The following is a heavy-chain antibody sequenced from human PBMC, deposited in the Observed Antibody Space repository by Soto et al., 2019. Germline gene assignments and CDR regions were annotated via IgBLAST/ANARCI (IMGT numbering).Heavy chain of an antibody. CDR1: GDSVSSDSAA. V-gene: IGHV6-1*01. CDR2: TYYRSKWYN. D-gene: IGHD6-19*01. CDR3: ARTTWLDYAFDI. J-gene: IGHJ3*02. Sequence: SPTLSLPCAISGDSVSSDSAAWTWIRQSPSRGLEWLGRTYYRSKWYNDYVGSVKSRITINPDTSKNQFSLQLNSMTPEDTAVYYCARTTWLDYAFDIWGQGTMVTVSS.